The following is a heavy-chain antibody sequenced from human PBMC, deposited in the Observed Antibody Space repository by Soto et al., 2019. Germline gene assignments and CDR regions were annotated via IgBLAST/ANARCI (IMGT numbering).Heavy chain of an antibody. CDR3: ARVGPWVPYYYDSSPYTFENWFDP. V-gene: IGHV4-38-2*01. CDR1: EFNFSDYW. Sequence: PGGSLRLSCAASEFNFSDYWMNWVHQAPGKGLEWIGSIYHGGSTYYNPSLNSRVTLSIDMTNNHVSLILNPVTAADTAVYYCARVGPWVPYYYDSSPYTFENWFDPWGQGTLVTVSS. J-gene: IGHJ5*02. D-gene: IGHD3-22*01. CDR2: IYHGGST.